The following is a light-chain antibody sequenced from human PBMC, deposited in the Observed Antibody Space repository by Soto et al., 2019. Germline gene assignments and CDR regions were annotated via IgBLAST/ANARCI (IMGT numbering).Light chain of an antibody. CDR2: LEGSGSY. V-gene: IGLV4-60*02. Sequence: QSVLTQSSSASASLGSSVKLTCSRSSGHSSYIIAWHQQQPGNAPRYLMKLEGSGSYNKGSGVPDRFSGSSSGADRYLTISNLQFEDEADYYCETWDSNTRVFGGGTKLTVL. CDR3: ETWDSNTRV. J-gene: IGLJ3*02. CDR1: SGHSSYI.